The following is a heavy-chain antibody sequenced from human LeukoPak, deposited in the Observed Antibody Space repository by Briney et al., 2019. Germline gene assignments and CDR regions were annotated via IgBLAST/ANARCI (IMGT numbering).Heavy chain of an antibody. Sequence: SETLSLTCTVSGYSISSGYYWGWIRQPPGKGLEWIGSIYHSGSTYYNPSLKSRVTISVDTSKNQFSLKLSSVTAADTAVYYYADTRAAGTLWFDPWGQGTLVTVSS. CDR2: IYHSGST. J-gene: IGHJ5*02. CDR1: GYSISSGYY. CDR3: ADTRAAGTLWFDP. D-gene: IGHD6-13*01. V-gene: IGHV4-38-2*02.